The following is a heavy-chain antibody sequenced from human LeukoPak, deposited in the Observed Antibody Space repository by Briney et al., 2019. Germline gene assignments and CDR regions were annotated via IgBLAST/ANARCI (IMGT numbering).Heavy chain of an antibody. CDR1: GFTFGSYV. D-gene: IGHD2-8*01. CDR2: SSSSSSYI. V-gene: IGHV3-21*04. J-gene: IGHJ4*02. CDR3: AKDVMVYAILSVQFDF. Sequence: GGSLRLSRAASGFTFGSYVMNWVRQAPGKGLEWVSSSSSSSSYIYYADSVKGRFTISRDNAKNSLYLQMNSLRAEDTAVYYCAKDVMVYAILSVQFDFWGQGTLVSVSS.